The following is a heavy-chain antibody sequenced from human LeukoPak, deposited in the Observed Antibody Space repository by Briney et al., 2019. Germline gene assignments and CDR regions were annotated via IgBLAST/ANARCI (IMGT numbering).Heavy chain of an antibody. CDR1: GLTVSINY. CDR2: IYADGNT. J-gene: IGHJ4*02. CDR3: ARGYYRFVSEN. Sequence: GGTLRLSCAVSGLTVSINYMGWVSQAPGKGLEWVSVIYADGNTYEADSVKGLFTISRHNSKHTLYLQMKSLRAEDTAVYYCARGYYRFVSENWGQGTLVTVSS. D-gene: IGHD3-10*01. V-gene: IGHV3-53*01.